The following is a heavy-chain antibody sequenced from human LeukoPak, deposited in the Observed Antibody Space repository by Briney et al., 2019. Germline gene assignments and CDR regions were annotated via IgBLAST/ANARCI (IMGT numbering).Heavy chain of an antibody. Sequence: GGSLRLSCAASGFTFSTYAMSWVRHAPGEGLEWVSAISDSGGTTYYADSVKGRFTISRDSSRNTLYLQMNSLRAEDTAIYYCAKREWDFGGAFDIWGQGTMVTVSS. CDR3: AKREWDFGGAFDI. CDR1: GFTFSTYA. V-gene: IGHV3-23*01. D-gene: IGHD1-26*01. J-gene: IGHJ3*02. CDR2: ISDSGGTT.